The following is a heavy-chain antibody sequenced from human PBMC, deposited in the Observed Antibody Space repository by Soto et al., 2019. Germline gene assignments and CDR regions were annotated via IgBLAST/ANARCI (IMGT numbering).Heavy chain of an antibody. CDR3: ASLGVGDWANYYYYYGMDV. CDR1: GFTFSVYG. Sequence: PGGSLRLSCAATGFTFSVYGMTWVRQAPGKGLEWVSAVTANGGSTYSADSVKGRFTISRDNSKNTLFLQMNSLRAEDTAVYYCASLGVGDWANYYYYYGMDVWGQGTTVTV. D-gene: IGHD2-21*02. CDR2: VTANGGST. V-gene: IGHV3-23*01. J-gene: IGHJ6*02.